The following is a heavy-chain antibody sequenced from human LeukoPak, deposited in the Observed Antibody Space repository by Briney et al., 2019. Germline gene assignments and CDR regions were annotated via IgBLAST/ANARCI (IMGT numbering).Heavy chain of an antibody. CDR3: ARDQGYCIDY. V-gene: IGHV3-48*04. D-gene: IGHD2-21*01. CDR2: ISSASGSI. CDR1: GFTFSSYS. Sequence: GGSLRLSCAASGFTFSSYSMNWVRQAPGKGPEWLSYISSASGSIYYADSVKGRFTISRDNAKNSLFLQMNSLRPEDTAVYYCARDQGYCIDYWGQGTLVTVSS. J-gene: IGHJ4*02.